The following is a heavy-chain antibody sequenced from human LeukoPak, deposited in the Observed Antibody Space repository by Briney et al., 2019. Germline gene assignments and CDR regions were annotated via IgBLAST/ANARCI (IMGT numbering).Heavy chain of an antibody. CDR1: GFTFSGYG. D-gene: IGHD5-18*01. J-gene: IGHJ4*02. Sequence: GGSLRLSCAASGFTFSGYGMHWVRQAPGKGLEWVAFIRYDGSNKYYADSVKGRFTISRDNSKNTLYLQMNSLRAEDTAVYYCAKALPSKTYSSTDYWGQGTLVTVSS. CDR2: IRYDGSNK. V-gene: IGHV3-30*02. CDR3: AKALPSKTYSSTDY.